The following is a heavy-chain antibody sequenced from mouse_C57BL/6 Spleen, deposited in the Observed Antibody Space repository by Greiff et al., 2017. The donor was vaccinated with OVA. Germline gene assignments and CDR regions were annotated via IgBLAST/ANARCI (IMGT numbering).Heavy chain of an antibody. CDR3: ARYYGSKLYYDAMDY. Sequence: VQLQQSGPELVKPGASVKISCKASGYSFPGYYMNWVKQSPEKSLEWIGEINPSTGGTNYNQKFKAKATLTVDKSSSTAYMQLKSLTSEDSAVEYCARYYGSKLYYDAMDYWGQGTSVTVSS. D-gene: IGHD1-1*01. J-gene: IGHJ4*01. CDR1: GYSFPGYY. CDR2: INPSTGGT. V-gene: IGHV1-42*01.